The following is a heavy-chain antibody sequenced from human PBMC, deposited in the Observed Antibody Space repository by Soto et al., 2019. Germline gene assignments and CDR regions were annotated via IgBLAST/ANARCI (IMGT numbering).Heavy chain of an antibody. CDR1: GGSISSYY. Sequence: TSETLSLTCTVSGGSISSYYWSWIRQPPGKGLEWIGYIYFRGTTNYNPSLKSRVTISADTSMNQFSLALTSVTAADTAMYYCARGSTTEKVDSWGQGILVTVSS. CDR3: ARGSTTEKVDS. V-gene: IGHV4-59*08. J-gene: IGHJ4*02. CDR2: IYFRGTT.